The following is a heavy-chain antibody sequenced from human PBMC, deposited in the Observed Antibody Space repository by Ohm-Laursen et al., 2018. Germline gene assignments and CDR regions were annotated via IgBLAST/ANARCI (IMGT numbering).Heavy chain of an antibody. J-gene: IGHJ2*01. Sequence: TLSLTCTVSGGSISSGGYYWSWIRQHPGKGLEWIGYIYDSGSTYYNPSLKSRVTISGDTSKNQFSLKLSSLTAADTAVYYCATDPSFDDNTRCFDLWGRGTLVTVSS. V-gene: IGHV4-31*03. CDR1: GGSISSGGYY. CDR2: IYDSGST. CDR3: ATDPSFDDNTRCFDL. D-gene: IGHD3-22*01.